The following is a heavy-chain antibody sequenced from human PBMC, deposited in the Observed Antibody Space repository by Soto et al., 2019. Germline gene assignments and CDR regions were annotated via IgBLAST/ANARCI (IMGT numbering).Heavy chain of an antibody. Sequence: GRSLRLSCAASGFTFSSYGMHWVLQATGKGLEWVSYIGDSGSIIYYAESVRGRFTVSRDNAENLLYLQMDSLRAEDTAVYYCAREELNCGGDCFVHWGQGTKVTVSS. CDR2: IGDSGSII. CDR1: GFTFSSYG. D-gene: IGHD2-21*01. V-gene: IGHV3-48*04. CDR3: AREELNCGGDCFVH. J-gene: IGHJ4*02.